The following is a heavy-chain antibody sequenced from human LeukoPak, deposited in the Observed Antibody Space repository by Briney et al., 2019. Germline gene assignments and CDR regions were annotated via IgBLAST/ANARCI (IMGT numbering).Heavy chain of an antibody. V-gene: IGHV3-7*01. CDR1: GFIFSDYY. CDR3: ARAADCSGGSCYFDY. CDR2: IKQGGSEK. J-gene: IGHJ4*02. D-gene: IGHD2-15*01. Sequence: GGSLRLSXAASGFIFSDYYMSWIGQAPGKGLEWVANIKQGGSEKYHVDSVKGRFTISRDNAKNSLYLQMNSLRAEDTAVYYCARAADCSGGSCYFDYWGQGTLVTVSS.